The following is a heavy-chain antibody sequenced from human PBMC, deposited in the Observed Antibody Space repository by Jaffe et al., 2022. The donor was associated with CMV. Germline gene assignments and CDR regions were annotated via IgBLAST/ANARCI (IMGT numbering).Heavy chain of an antibody. CDR2: ISLKSGNM. V-gene: IGHV3-9*01. Sequence: EVHLVESGGGFVQPGRSLRLSCAASGFAFHDYAMHWVRQAPGKGLEWVSSISLKSGNMAYADSVKGRFTISRDDAKKSLYLQMNSLRVEDTAFYYCAKAQFLRVETGDFDYWGQGTLVTVSS. CDR1: GFAFHDYA. J-gene: IGHJ4*02. CDR3: AKAQFLRVETGDFDY. D-gene: IGHD5-18*01.